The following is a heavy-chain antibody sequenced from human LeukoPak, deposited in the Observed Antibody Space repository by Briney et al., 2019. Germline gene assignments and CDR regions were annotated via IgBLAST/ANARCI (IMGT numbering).Heavy chain of an antibody. CDR3: ARPALAYCGGDCYDNWFDP. Sequence: PGGSLRLSCAASGFTFSYSSMHWIRQAPGKGLVWVSRINSDGSSTGYADSVKGRFTISRDNAKNTLYLQMNSLRAEDTAVYYCARPALAYCGGDCYDNWFDPWGQGTLVTVSS. V-gene: IGHV3-74*01. CDR2: INSDGSST. J-gene: IGHJ5*02. D-gene: IGHD2-21*02. CDR1: GFTFSYSS.